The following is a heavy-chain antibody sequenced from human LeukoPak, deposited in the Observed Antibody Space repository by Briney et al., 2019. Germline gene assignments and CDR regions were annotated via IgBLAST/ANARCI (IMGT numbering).Heavy chain of an antibody. V-gene: IGHV4-59*01. CDR3: ARGDDYGDFLLPFDY. Sequence: PSETLSLTCTVSGGSISSYYWSWIRQPPGKGLEWIGYIYYSGSTNYNPSLKSRVTISVDTSKNQFSLKLSSVTAADTAVYYCARGDDYGDFLLPFDYWGQGTLVTVSS. D-gene: IGHD4-17*01. CDR1: GGSISSYY. CDR2: IYYSGST. J-gene: IGHJ4*02.